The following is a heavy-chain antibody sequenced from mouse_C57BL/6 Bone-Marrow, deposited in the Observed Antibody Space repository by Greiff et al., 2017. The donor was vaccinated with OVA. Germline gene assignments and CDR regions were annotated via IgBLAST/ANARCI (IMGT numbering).Heavy chain of an antibody. Sequence: VQLQQSGPVLVKPGASVKMSCKASGYTFTDYYMNWVKQSHGKSLEWIGVINPYNGGTSYNQKFKGKATLTVDKSSSTAYMELNSLTSEDSAVYYCARRDYYYGREGYFDYWGQGTTLTVSS. CDR1: GYTFTDYY. V-gene: IGHV1-19*01. CDR2: INPYNGGT. D-gene: IGHD1-1*01. CDR3: ARRDYYYGREGYFDY. J-gene: IGHJ2*01.